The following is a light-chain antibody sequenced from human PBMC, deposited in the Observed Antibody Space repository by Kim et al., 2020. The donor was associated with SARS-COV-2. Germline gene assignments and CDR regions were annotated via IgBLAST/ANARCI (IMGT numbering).Light chain of an antibody. CDR2: DVS. CDR1: SSDVGGYNY. CDR3: SSYTSSSTFYV. J-gene: IGLJ1*01. Sequence: QSALTQPASVSGSPGQSITISCTGTSSDVGGYNYVSWYQQHPGKAPKLMIYDVSKRPSWVSNRFSGSKSGNTASLTISGLQAEDEADYYCSSYTSSSTFYVFGTGTKVTVL. V-gene: IGLV2-14*01.